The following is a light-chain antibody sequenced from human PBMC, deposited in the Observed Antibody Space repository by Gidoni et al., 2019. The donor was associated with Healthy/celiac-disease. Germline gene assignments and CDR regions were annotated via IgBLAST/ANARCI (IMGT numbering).Light chain of an antibody. CDR2: KDS. CDR1: ALPKQY. V-gene: IGLV3-25*03. J-gene: IGLJ2*01. Sequence: SYELTQPPSVSVSPGQTARITCSGAALPKQYAYWYQPKPGQAPVLVIYKDSARPSGIPERFSGSSSGTTVTLTISGVQAEDEADYYCQSADSSGTSLVFGGGTKLTVL. CDR3: QSADSSGTSLV.